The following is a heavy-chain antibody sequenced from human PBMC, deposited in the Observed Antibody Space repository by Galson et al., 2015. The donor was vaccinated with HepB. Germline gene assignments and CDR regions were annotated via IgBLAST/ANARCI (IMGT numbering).Heavy chain of an antibody. V-gene: IGHV3-30*18. CDR2: TSADGRLN. Sequence: PLRLSCAASGFGFRGYGLHWVRQAPGKGLDWGAITSADGRLNYYADSVKGGFTISRDNSKNTLYLQINSLRTEDTAVYYCAKKLPGCYYAGADYWGQGTLVTVSS. CDR1: GFGFRGYG. J-gene: IGHJ4*02. D-gene: IGHD3-10*01. CDR3: AKKLPGCYYAGADY.